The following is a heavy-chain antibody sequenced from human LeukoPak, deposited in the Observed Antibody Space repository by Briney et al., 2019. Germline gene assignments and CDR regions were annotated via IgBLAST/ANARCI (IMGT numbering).Heavy chain of an antibody. CDR2: TYYRSKWSN. J-gene: IGHJ4*02. V-gene: IGHV6-1*01. CDR1: GDSVSSYRVT. D-gene: IGHD5-24*01. CDR3: AKARDGTLHD. Sequence: SQTLSLTCAISGDSVSSYRVTWNWIRQSPTRGLEWLGRTYYRSKWSNDYADSVKSRIMINPDTSKNQFSLQLKAVTPEDTAVYYCAKARDGTLHDWGQGTRVTVSS.